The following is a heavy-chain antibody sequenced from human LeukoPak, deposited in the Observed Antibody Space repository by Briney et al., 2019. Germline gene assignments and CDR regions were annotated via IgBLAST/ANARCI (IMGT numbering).Heavy chain of an antibody. CDR2: IYHSGST. V-gene: IGHV4-34*01. D-gene: IGHD3-22*01. CDR3: ARGWGSSGYYPFDY. J-gene: IGHJ4*02. Sequence: SETLPLTCAVYGGSFSGYYWSWIRQPPGKGLEWIGEIYHSGSTNYNPSLKSRVTISVDKSKNQFSLKLSSVTAADTAVYYCARGWGSSGYYPFDYWGQGTLVSVSS. CDR1: GGSFSGYY.